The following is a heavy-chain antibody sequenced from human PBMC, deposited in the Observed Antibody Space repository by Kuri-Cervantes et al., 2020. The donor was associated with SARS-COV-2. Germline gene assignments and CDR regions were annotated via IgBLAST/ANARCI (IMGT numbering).Heavy chain of an antibody. Sequence: SVKVSCKASGGTFSSYAISWVRQAPGQGLEWMGRIIPILGIANYAQKFQGRVTITADKSTSTAYMELSSLRSEDAAVYYCARDLAARLDYYYGMDVWGQGTTVTVSS. J-gene: IGHJ6*02. D-gene: IGHD6-6*01. CDR3: ARDLAARLDYYYGMDV. V-gene: IGHV1-69*04. CDR2: IIPILGIA. CDR1: GGTFSSYA.